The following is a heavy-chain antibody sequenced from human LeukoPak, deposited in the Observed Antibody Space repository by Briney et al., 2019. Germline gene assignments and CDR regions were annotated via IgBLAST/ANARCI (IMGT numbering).Heavy chain of an antibody. CDR3: VRGRVSSSTWYSTYYSYFYMDV. V-gene: IGHV4-59*01. Sequence: SETLSLTCSVSDDSITMYYWTWIRQPPGKGLEWIGYVDHTGSTNFNPSLNGRVSISRDTTKNLFSLRLRSVTAADTAVYFCVRGRVSSSTWYSTYYSYFYMDVWGKGTTVTISS. D-gene: IGHD1-1*01. CDR2: VDHTGST. CDR1: DDSITMYY. J-gene: IGHJ6*03.